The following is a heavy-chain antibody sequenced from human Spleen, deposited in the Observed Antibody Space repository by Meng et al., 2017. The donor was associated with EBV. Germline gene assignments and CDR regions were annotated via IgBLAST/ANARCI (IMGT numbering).Heavy chain of an antibody. CDR1: GGSISSGGYY. V-gene: IGHV4-30-4*01. Sequence: QVEQQESGHGLVKPSQTLSLTCAVSGGSISSGGYYWSWIRQPPGKGLEWIGYIDYSGSTYYNPSLKSRVTISVDTSKNQFSLKLSSVTAADTAVYYCARTAMVRYFDYWGQGTLVTVSS. CDR3: ARTAMVRYFDY. J-gene: IGHJ4*02. CDR2: IDYSGST. D-gene: IGHD5-18*01.